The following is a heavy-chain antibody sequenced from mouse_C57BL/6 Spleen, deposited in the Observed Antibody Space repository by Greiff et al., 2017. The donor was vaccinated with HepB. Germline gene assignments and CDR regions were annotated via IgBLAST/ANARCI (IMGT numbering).Heavy chain of an antibody. CDR1: GFTFSDYG. V-gene: IGHV5-17*01. J-gene: IGHJ1*03. Sequence: EVKLMESGGGLVKPGGSLKLSCAASGFTFSDYGMHWVRQAPEKGLEWVAYISSGSSTIYYADTVKGRFTISRDNAKNTLFLQMTSLRSEDTAMYYCARKDYHWYFDVWGTGTTVTVSS. CDR3: ARKDYHWYFDV. D-gene: IGHD2-4*01. CDR2: ISSGSSTI.